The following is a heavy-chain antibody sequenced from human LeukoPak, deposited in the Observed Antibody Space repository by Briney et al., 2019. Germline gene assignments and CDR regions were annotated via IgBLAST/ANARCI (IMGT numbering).Heavy chain of an antibody. Sequence: PGGSLRLSCAASGFTFSGSAMHWVRQAPGKGLEWVGRIRSKANSYATAYAASVKGRFTISRDDSKNTAYLQMNSLKTEDTAVYYCTRTLYYYDSSGYYSPDAFDIWGQGTMVTVSS. V-gene: IGHV3-73*01. D-gene: IGHD3-22*01. CDR3: TRTLYYYDSSGYYSPDAFDI. J-gene: IGHJ3*02. CDR1: GFTFSGSA. CDR2: IRSKANSYAT.